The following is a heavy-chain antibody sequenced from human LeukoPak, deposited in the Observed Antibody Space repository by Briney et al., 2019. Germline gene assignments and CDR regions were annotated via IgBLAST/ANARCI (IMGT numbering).Heavy chain of an antibody. D-gene: IGHD3-3*01. CDR3: ASVLWSENAEYFQH. CDR1: GFTVIQNY. J-gene: IGHJ1*01. V-gene: IGHV3-66*01. CDR2: LCSETST. Sequence: PGGSLRLSCAASGFTVIQNYMTWVRQAPGKGLEWVSVLCSETSTHYADSVKGRFTISRDNSKNTLDLQMNSLRAEDTAVYYCASVLWSENAEYFQHWGQGTLVTVSS.